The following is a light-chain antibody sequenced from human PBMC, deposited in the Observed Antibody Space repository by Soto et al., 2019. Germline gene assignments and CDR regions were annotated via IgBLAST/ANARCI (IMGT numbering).Light chain of an antibody. J-gene: IGLJ1*01. CDR3: SSYAGNTKGV. Sequence: QSVLTQPASVSGSSGQSITISCTGSSSDVGGYNYVSWFQQHPGKAPKLLIYDVSNRPSGVSNRFSGSKSGNTASLTVSGLQAEDEADYYCSSYAGNTKGVFGTGTKVTVL. CDR2: DVS. CDR1: SSDVGGYNY. V-gene: IGLV2-14*03.